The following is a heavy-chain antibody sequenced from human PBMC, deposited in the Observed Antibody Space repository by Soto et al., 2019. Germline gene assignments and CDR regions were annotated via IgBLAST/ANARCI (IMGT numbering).Heavy chain of an antibody. J-gene: IGHJ4*02. Sequence: SETLSLTCTLAAGSISSYYCSCIRQPPGKGLEWIGYIYYSGSTNYNPSLKSRFTISVDTSKNQFSLKLSSLTLAATPSFYFRRAMAKSNFDYWGQGTLVTVSS. CDR1: AGSISSYY. D-gene: IGHD5-12*01. CDR3: RRAMAKSNFDY. CDR2: IYYSGST. V-gene: IGHV4-59*01.